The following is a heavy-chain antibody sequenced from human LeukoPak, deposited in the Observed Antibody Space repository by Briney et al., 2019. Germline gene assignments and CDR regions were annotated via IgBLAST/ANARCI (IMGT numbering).Heavy chain of an antibody. CDR3: AREARIAAAGPPDWFDP. V-gene: IGHV1-69*13. CDR2: IIPIFGTA. D-gene: IGHD6-13*01. J-gene: IGHJ5*02. CDR1: GGTLSSYA. Sequence: ASVKVSRKASGGTLSSYAISWVRQAPGQRLEWMGGIIPIFGTANYAQKFQGRVTITADESTSTAYMELSSLRSEDTAVYYCAREARIAAAGPPDWFDPWGQGTRVTVSS.